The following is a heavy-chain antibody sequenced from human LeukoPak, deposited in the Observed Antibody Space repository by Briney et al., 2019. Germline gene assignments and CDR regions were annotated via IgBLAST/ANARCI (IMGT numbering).Heavy chain of an antibody. CDR1: GFIFSHYS. CDR3: AREQQSLSLDF. V-gene: IGHV3-21*01. J-gene: IGHJ4*02. D-gene: IGHD6-13*01. CDR2: ISSGSSHI. Sequence: GESLRLSCAASGFIFSHYSMNWVRQAPGKGLEWVSYISSGSSHIYYADSVKGRFTISRDNAKNSLYLQMNSLRAEDTAVYYCAREQQSLSLDFWGQGALVTVSS.